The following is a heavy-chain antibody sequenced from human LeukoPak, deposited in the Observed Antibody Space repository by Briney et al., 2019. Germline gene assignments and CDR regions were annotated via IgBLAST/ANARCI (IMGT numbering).Heavy chain of an antibody. J-gene: IGHJ4*02. Sequence: ASVKVSCKASGYTFTSYDINWVRQATGQGLEWMGWMNPNSGNTGYARKLQGRVTMTTDTSTSTAYMEPRSLRSDDTAVYYCARDRITIFGAPDYWGQGTLVTVSS. D-gene: IGHD3-3*01. CDR1: GYTFTSYD. V-gene: IGHV1-8*01. CDR2: MNPNSGNT. CDR3: ARDRITIFGAPDY.